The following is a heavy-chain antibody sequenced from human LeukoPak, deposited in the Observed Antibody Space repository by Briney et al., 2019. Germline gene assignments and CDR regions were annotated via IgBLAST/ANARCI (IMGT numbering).Heavy chain of an antibody. V-gene: IGHV3-30*04. D-gene: IGHD3-10*01. J-gene: IGHJ4*02. Sequence: GRSLRLSCAASGFTFSSYAMHWVRQAPGKGLEWVAVISYDGSNKYYADSVKGRFTISRDNSKNTLYLQMNSLRAEDTAGYDWAGGGGYYGSRSLNYWGQGTLVTVSS. CDR2: ISYDGSNK. CDR3: AGGGGYYGSRSLNY. CDR1: GFTFSSYA.